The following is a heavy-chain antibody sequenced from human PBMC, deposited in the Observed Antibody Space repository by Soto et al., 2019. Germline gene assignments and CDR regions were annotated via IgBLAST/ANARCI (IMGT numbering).Heavy chain of an antibody. D-gene: IGHD6-13*01. CDR2: VYPSGAT. V-gene: IGHV4-30-2*01. CDR3: ARGNGSKVLDH. CDR1: GDSIRSLGYS. Sequence: SETLSLTCSVSGDSIRSLGYSWAWIRQAPGRGLEWIGYVYPSGATYYNPSFRSRLTLSIDRSKNQFSLKVTSVTAADTAVYYCARGNGSKVLDHWGQGTRVTVSS. J-gene: IGHJ4*02.